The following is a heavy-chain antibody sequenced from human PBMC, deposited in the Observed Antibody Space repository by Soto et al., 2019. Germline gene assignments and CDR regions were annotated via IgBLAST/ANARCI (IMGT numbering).Heavy chain of an antibody. CDR1: GGSISSYY. V-gene: IGHV4-59*01. CDR3: ARATTVTHYYYYYDMDV. Sequence: PSETLSLTCTVSGGSISSYYWSWIRQPPGKGLEWIGYIYYSGSTNYNPSLKSRVTISVDTSKNQFSLKLSSVTAADTAVYYCARATTVTHYYYYYDMDVWGQGTTVTAP. CDR2: IYYSGST. D-gene: IGHD4-4*01. J-gene: IGHJ6*02.